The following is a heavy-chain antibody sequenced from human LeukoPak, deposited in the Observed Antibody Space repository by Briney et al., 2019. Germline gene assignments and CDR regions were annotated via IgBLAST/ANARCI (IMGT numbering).Heavy chain of an antibody. Sequence: PSETLSLTCTVSGGSISSSSYYWGWIRQPPGKGLEWIGSIYYSGSTYYNPSLKSRVTISVDTSKNQFSLKLSSVTAADTAVYYCARGRFTYYDFWSGYYFTQGNSRGGWFDPWGQGTLVTVSS. CDR3: ARGRFTYYDFWSGYYFTQGNSRGGWFDP. V-gene: IGHV4-39*07. D-gene: IGHD3-3*01. J-gene: IGHJ5*02. CDR2: IYYSGST. CDR1: GGSISSSSYY.